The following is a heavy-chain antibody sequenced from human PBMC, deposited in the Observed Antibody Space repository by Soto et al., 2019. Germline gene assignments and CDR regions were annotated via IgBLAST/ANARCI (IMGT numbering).Heavy chain of an antibody. V-gene: IGHV5-51*01. Sequence: PGASLKISCKGSGYSFTSYWIGWVRQMPGKGLEWMGIIYPGNSETRYSPSFQGQVTLSADKSINTAYLQWNSLKASDTATYYCAKEGGSDYYGMDVWGQGTTVTVSS. CDR1: GYSFTSYW. D-gene: IGHD2-15*01. J-gene: IGHJ6*02. CDR3: AKEGGSDYYGMDV. CDR2: IYPGNSET.